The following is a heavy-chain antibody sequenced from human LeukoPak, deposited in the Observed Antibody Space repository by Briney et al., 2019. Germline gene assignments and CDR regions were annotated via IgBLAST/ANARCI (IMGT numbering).Heavy chain of an antibody. Sequence: SETLSLTCAVYGGSFSGYYWSWIRQPPGKGLEWIGEINHSGSTNYNPSLKSRVTISVDTSKNQFSLKLSSVTAADTAVYYCAGYCSSTSCQPLNWFDPRGQGTLVTVSS. D-gene: IGHD2-2*01. CDR3: AGYCSSTSCQPLNWFDP. CDR1: GGSFSGYY. CDR2: INHSGST. V-gene: IGHV4-34*01. J-gene: IGHJ5*02.